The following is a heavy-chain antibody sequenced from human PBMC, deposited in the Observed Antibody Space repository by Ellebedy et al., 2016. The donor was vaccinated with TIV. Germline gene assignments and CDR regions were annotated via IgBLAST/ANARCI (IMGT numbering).Heavy chain of an antibody. J-gene: IGHJ4*02. Sequence: GESLKISCAASGFTFSSYGMHWVRQAPGKGLEWVAVIWYDGSNKYYADSVKGRFTISRDNSKNTLYLQMNSLRAEDTAVYYCARDLRRGRSGSFDYWGQGTPVTVSS. CDR1: GFTFSSYG. D-gene: IGHD3-10*01. V-gene: IGHV3-33*08. CDR3: ARDLRRGRSGSFDY. CDR2: IWYDGSNK.